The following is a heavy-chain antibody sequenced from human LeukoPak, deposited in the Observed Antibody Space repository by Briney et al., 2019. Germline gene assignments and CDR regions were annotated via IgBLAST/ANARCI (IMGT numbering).Heavy chain of an antibody. CDR1: GFTFSSYE. Sequence: GGSLRLSCAASGFTFSSYEMNWVRQAPGKGLEWVSYISSSGSTIYYADSVKGRFTISRDNSKNTLYLQMNSLRAEDTAVYYCAKPARTDAFDIWGQGTMITVSS. CDR3: AKPARTDAFDI. V-gene: IGHV3-48*03. CDR2: ISSSGSTI. J-gene: IGHJ3*02. D-gene: IGHD1-14*01.